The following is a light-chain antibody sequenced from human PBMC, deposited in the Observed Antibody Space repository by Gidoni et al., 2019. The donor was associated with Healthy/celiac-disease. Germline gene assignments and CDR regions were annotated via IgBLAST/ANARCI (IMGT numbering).Light chain of an antibody. CDR2: AAS. CDR3: QQSYSTPT. J-gene: IGKJ2*01. Sequence: DIQMTQSPSSLSASVGDRVTITCRASQSISSYLNWYQQKPGKAPKLLIYAASSLQSGVPSRFSGSGSGTDFNLTISRMQHEDFATYYCQQSYSTPTFGQGTKLEIK. V-gene: IGKV1-39*01. CDR1: QSISSY.